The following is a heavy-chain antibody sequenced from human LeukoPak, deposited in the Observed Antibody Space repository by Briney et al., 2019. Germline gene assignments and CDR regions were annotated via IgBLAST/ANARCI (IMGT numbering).Heavy chain of an antibody. CDR3: ARDTGDGDYVPWFDP. CDR2: FDPEDGET. D-gene: IGHD4-17*01. CDR1: GYTLTELS. J-gene: IGHJ5*02. V-gene: IGHV1-24*01. Sequence: ASVKVSCKVSGYTLTELSMHWVRQAPGKGLEWMGGFDPEDGETIYAQKFQGRVTMTEDTSTDTAYMELSSLRSEDTAVYYCARDTGDGDYVPWFDPWGQGTLVTVSS.